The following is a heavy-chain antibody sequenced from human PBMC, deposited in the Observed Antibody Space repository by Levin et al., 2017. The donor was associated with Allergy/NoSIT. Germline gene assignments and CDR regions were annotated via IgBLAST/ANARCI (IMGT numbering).Heavy chain of an antibody. D-gene: IGHD6-13*01. CDR1: GFTVSSYA. CDR3: AKDPWSSSPPTTLDY. J-gene: IGHJ4*02. V-gene: IGHV3-23*01. CDR2: ISGSGGST. Sequence: GGSLRLSCAASGFTVSSYAMSWVRQAPGKGLEWVSAISGSGGSTYYADSVKGRFTISRDNSKNTLYLQMNSLRAEDTAVYDCAKDPWSSSPPTTLDYSGQGTLVTVSS.